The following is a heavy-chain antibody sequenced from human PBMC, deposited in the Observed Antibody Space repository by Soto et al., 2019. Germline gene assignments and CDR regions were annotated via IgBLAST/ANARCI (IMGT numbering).Heavy chain of an antibody. D-gene: IGHD2-21*01. J-gene: IGHJ4*02. CDR1: GFTFSSYW. Sequence: GGSLRLSCAASGFTFSSYWMSWVRQAPGKGLEWVANIKQDGSEKYYVDSVKGRFTISRDNAKNSLYLQMNSLRAEDTAVYYCARDSRSGGGDCPRDYWGQGTLVTVSS. CDR3: ARDSRSGGGDCPRDY. V-gene: IGHV3-7*01. CDR2: IKQDGSEK.